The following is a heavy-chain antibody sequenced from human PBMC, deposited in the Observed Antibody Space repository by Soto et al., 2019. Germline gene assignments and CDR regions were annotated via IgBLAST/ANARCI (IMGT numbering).Heavy chain of an antibody. Sequence: HPGGSLRLSCAVSGFIFSNYPMSWVRQAPGKGLEWVSSVSPSGSNTYYADSMKGRFTMSRDNSENRLHLQMNSLRAEDTAVYFCARRDNSGWYSLDYWGQGTLVTVSS. CDR2: VSPSGSNT. D-gene: IGHD6-19*01. V-gene: IGHV3-23*01. J-gene: IGHJ4*02. CDR3: ARRDNSGWYSLDY. CDR1: GFIFSNYP.